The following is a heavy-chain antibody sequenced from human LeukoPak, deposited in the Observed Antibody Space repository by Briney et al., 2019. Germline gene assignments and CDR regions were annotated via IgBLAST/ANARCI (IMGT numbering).Heavy chain of an antibody. Sequence: GGSLRLSCAASGFTFSSYAMSWVRQAPGKGLEWVSAISGSGGSTYYADSVKGRFTISRDNSKNTLYLQINSLRAEDTAVYYCAKATVKYNFFDYWGQGTLVTVSS. CDR3: AKATVKYNFFDY. V-gene: IGHV3-23*01. J-gene: IGHJ4*02. CDR2: ISGSGGST. D-gene: IGHD1-20*01. CDR1: GFTFSSYA.